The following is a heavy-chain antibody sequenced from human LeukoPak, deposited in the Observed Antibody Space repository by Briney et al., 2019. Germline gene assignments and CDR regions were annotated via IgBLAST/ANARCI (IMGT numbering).Heavy chain of an antibody. CDR1: EYSFTSYW. Sequence: GESLQISFKGSEYSFTSYWIGWVRPMPGKGLEWMGIIYPGDSDTRYSPTFQGQVTISADKSIRTAYLQWSSLKASDTAMYYCARQGYGDYRFDPWGQGTLVTVSS. CDR2: IYPGDSDT. V-gene: IGHV5-51*01. J-gene: IGHJ5*02. D-gene: IGHD4-17*01. CDR3: ARQGYGDYRFDP.